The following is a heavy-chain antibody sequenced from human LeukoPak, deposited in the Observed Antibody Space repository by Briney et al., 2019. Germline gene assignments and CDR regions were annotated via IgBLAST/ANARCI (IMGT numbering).Heavy chain of an antibody. CDR1: GFTFSSYW. Sequence: GGSLRLSCAASGFTFSSYWMSWVRQAPGKGLEWVSTVSASGSSTYYADSVKGWFTISRDNSNNTLYLQMNSLRAEDTAVYYCAKRIKYSSSWYYFDYWGQGTLVTVSS. V-gene: IGHV3-23*01. J-gene: IGHJ4*02. CDR3: AKRIKYSSSWYYFDY. CDR2: VSASGSST. D-gene: IGHD6-13*01.